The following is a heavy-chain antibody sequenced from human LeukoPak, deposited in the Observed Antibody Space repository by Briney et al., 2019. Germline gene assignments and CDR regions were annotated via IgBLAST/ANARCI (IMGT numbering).Heavy chain of an antibody. CDR3: ARARYNWNVGWFDP. CDR1: GFTFSDYY. CDR2: ISSSGSTI. Sequence: GGSLSLSCAASGFTFSDYYMSWIRQAPGKGLEWVSYISSSGSTIYYADSVKGRFTISRDNAKNSLYLQMNSLRAEDTAVYCCARARYNWNVGWFDPWGQGTLVSVSS. J-gene: IGHJ5*02. V-gene: IGHV3-11*01. D-gene: IGHD1-20*01.